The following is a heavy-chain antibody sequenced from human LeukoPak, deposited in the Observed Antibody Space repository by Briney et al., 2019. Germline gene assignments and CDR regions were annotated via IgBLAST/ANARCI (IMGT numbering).Heavy chain of an antibody. CDR1: GFTFSSYW. D-gene: IGHD1-14*01. CDR2: IKSDDSST. J-gene: IGHJ4*02. CDR3: ASHISVSHPSGY. Sequence: PGGSLRLSCAASGFTFSSYWMHWVRQAPGKGLVWVSRIKSDDSSTSYADSVKGRFTISRDNAKNTLYLQMNSLRAEDTAVYYCASHISVSHPSGYWGQGTLVTVSS. V-gene: IGHV3-74*01.